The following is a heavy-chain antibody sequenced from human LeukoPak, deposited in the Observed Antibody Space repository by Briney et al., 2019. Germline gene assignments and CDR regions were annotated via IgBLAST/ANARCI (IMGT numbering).Heavy chain of an antibody. CDR2: IYHSGST. Sequence: SETLSLTCTVSGGSISSYYWSWIRQPPGKGLEWIGYIYHSGSTYYNPSLKSRVTISVDRSKNQFSLKLSSVTAADTAVYYCAGRYCSSTSCFYYYYYMDVWGKGTTVTVSS. CDR1: GGSISSYY. D-gene: IGHD2-2*01. CDR3: AGRYCSSTSCFYYYYYMDV. V-gene: IGHV4-59*04. J-gene: IGHJ6*03.